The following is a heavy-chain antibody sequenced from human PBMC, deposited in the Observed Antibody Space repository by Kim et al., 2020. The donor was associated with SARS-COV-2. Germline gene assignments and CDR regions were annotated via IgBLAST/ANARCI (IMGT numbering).Heavy chain of an antibody. D-gene: IGHD3-22*01. J-gene: IGHJ4*02. CDR1: GGSFSGYY. Sequence: SETLSLTCAVYGGSFSGYYWSWIRQPPGKGLEWIGEINHSGSTNYNPSLKSRVTISVDTSKNQFSLKLSSVTAADTAVYYCAREAYYYDSSGYSFPGYFVHWGPGTLGTGSS. CDR2: INHSGST. V-gene: IGHV4-34*01. CDR3: AREAYYYDSSGYSFPGYFVH.